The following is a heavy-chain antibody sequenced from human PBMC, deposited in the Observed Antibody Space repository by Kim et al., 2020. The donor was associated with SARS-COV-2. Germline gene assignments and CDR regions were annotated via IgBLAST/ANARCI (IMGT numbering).Heavy chain of an antibody. J-gene: IGHJ4*02. V-gene: IGHV3-73*01. D-gene: IGHD2-21*01. CDR3: ARLSGGECPDF. Sequence: ATAYAGSLRGRFTLSRDESRNTAYLQMVSLRTEDTAVYYCARLSGGECPDFWGEGTLVTVS. CDR2: AT.